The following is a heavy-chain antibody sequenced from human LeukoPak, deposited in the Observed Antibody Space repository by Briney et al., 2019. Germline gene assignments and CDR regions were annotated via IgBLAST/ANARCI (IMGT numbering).Heavy chain of an antibody. CDR1: GFTVSSNY. CDR2: ISYDGSNK. J-gene: IGHJ4*02. V-gene: IGHV3-30-3*01. Sequence: GGSLRLSCAASGFTVSSNYMSWVRQAPGKGLEWVAVISYDGSNKYYADSVKGRFTISRDNSKNTLYLQMNSLRAEDTAVYYCARVLSISYCGGDCYSENFDYWGQGTLVTVSS. CDR3: ARVLSISYCGGDCYSENFDY. D-gene: IGHD2-21*02.